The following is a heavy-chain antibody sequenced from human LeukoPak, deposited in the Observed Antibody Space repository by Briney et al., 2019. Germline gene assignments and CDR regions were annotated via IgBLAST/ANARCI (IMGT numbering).Heavy chain of an antibody. D-gene: IGHD3-22*01. Sequence: GGSLRLSCAASGFTFSTYWMHWVRQAPGKGLVWVSHIKSDGSTNYADSVKGRFTISRDNAKNTVSLQMNSLRPEDTGVYYCARAPSEIGGYSPEYFRHWGQGTLVTVSS. CDR3: ARAPSEIGGYSPEYFRH. CDR1: GFTFSTYW. CDR2: IKSDGST. J-gene: IGHJ1*01. V-gene: IGHV3-74*01.